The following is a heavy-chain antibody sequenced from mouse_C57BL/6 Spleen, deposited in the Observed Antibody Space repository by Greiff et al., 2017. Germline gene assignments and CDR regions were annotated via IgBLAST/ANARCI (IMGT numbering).Heavy chain of an antibody. CDR3: ARRRHYAMDY. Sequence: VQLQQSGPVLVKPGASVKMSCKASGYTFTDYYMNWVKQSHGKSLEWIGVINPYNGGTSYNQKFKGKATLTVDKSSSTAYMELNSLTSEDSAVYYCARRRHYAMDYWGQGTSVTVSS. J-gene: IGHJ4*01. CDR1: GYTFTDYY. V-gene: IGHV1-19*01. CDR2: INPYNGGT.